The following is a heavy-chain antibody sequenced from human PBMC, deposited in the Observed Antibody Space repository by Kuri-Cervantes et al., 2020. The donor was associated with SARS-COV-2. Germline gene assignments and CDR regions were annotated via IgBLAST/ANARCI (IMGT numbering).Heavy chain of an antibody. CDR2: INHSGST. J-gene: IGHJ4*02. V-gene: IGHV4-34*01. CDR3: ARFSAAAGQRTFDH. CDR1: GGSFSGYY. D-gene: IGHD6-13*01. Sequence: SKTLSLTCAVYGGSFSGYYWRWSRQPPGKGLEWSGEINHSGSTNYNPSLKSRVTISVDTSKNQFSLKLSSVTAADTAVYYCARFSAAAGQRTFDHWGQGTLVTVSS.